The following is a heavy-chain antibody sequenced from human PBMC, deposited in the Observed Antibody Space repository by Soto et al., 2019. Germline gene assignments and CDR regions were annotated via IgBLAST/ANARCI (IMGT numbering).Heavy chain of an antibody. CDR2: IDPSDSYT. CDR3: ARQTPIAVAAHDYYYYYGMDV. CDR1: GYSFTSYW. D-gene: IGHD6-19*01. Sequence: PGESLKISCKGSGYSFTSYWISWVRQMPGKGLEWMGRIDPSDSYTNYSPSFQGHVTISADKSISTAYLRWSSLKASDTAMYYCARQTPIAVAAHDYYYYYGMDVWGQGTTVTVSS. V-gene: IGHV5-10-1*01. J-gene: IGHJ6*02.